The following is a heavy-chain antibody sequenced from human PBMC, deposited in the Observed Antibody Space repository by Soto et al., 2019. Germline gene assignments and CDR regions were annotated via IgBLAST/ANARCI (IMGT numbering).Heavy chain of an antibody. CDR1: GIPFTTFP. CDR3: SSATTPTEY. Sequence: GGSLRLSSTASGIPFTTFPMVWVRQAPGKGLEWVSTISATGDGADYLDSVRGRFTISRDNSKNTVYLQMNSLTADDTAVYFCSSATTPTEYWGQGTLVTVSS. V-gene: IGHV3-23*01. J-gene: IGHJ4*02. CDR2: ISATGDGA.